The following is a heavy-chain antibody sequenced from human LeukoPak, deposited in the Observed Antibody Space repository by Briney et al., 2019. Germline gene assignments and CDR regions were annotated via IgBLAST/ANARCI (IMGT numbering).Heavy chain of an antibody. J-gene: IGHJ4*02. CDR1: GFTFSTYA. Sequence: GRSLRLSCAASGFTFSTYAIHWVRQAPGKGLEWVAVISYDGTNKYYAESVKGRFTISRDNSKKMVYLQMNSLRAEDTAVYYCAKDLRGSGNWGQGTLVTVSS. D-gene: IGHD3-10*01. CDR2: ISYDGTNK. V-gene: IGHV3-30*04. CDR3: AKDLRGSGN.